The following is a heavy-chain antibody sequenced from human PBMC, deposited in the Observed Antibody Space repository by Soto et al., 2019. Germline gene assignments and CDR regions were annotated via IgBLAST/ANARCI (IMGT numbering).Heavy chain of an antibody. CDR1: GYSFTSYW. V-gene: IGHV5-51*01. D-gene: IGHD3-3*01. Sequence: PGESLKISCKGSGYSFTSYWIGWVRQMPGKGLEWMGIIYPGDSDTRYSPSFQGQVTISADKSISTAYLQWSSLKASDTAMYYCASPHPYYDFWSGYYPDASDIWGQGTMVTVSS. CDR3: ASPHPYYDFWSGYYPDASDI. J-gene: IGHJ3*02. CDR2: IYPGDSDT.